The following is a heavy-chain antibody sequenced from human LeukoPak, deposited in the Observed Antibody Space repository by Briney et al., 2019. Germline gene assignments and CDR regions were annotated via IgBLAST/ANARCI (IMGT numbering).Heavy chain of an antibody. V-gene: IGHV4-59*08. CDR2: IYYSGST. D-gene: IGHD3-9*01. J-gene: IGHJ4*02. Sequence: PSETLSLTCTVSGGSISSYYWSWIRQPPGKGLEWIGYIYYSGSTNYNPSLKSRVTISVDTSKNQFSLKLSSVTAADTAVYYCARHWFDWLSHFDYWGQGTLVTVSS. CDR3: ARHWFDWLSHFDY. CDR1: GGSISSYY.